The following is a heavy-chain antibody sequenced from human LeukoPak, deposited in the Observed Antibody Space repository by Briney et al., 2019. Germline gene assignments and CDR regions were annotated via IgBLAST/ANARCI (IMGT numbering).Heavy chain of an antibody. CDR1: GFTFSGSW. CDR2: INQDGGEK. D-gene: IGHD3-16*01. V-gene: IGHV3-7*01. CDR3: ARYRHLYY. J-gene: IGHJ4*02. Sequence: GGSLRLSCAASGFTFSGSWMSWVRQAPGKGLEWVASINQDGGEKYSLDSVKGRFTISRDNTKSSLYLQMNSPRAEDTAMYYCARYRHLYYWGQGTLVTVSS.